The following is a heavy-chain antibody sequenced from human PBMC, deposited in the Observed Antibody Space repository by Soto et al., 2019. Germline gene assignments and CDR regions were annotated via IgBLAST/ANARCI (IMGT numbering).Heavy chain of an antibody. V-gene: IGHV3-33*01. CDR3: ARGENYDILTVYYIGHYYYGMDV. J-gene: IGHJ6*02. D-gene: IGHD3-9*01. CDR1: GFTFSSYG. Sequence: QVQLVESGGGVVQPGRSLRLSCAASGFTFSSYGMLWVRQAPGKGLVWVAVIWYDGSNKYYADSVKGRFTISRDNSKNTMYLRMNSLRAKDTAVYYCARGENYDILTVYYIGHYYYGMDVWGQGTTVTGSS. CDR2: IWYDGSNK.